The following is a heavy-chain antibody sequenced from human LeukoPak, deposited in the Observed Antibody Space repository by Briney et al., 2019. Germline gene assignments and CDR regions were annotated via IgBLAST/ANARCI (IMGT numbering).Heavy chain of an antibody. CDR3: ARDLLWFGESSQWFDP. CDR2: IYYSGST. Sequence: PSETLSLTCTVSGGSISSSSYYWGWIRQPPGTGLEWIGSIYYSGSTYYNPSLKSRVNISVDTSKNQFSLKLTSVTAADTAVYYCARDLLWFGESSQWFDPWGQGTLVTVSS. J-gene: IGHJ5*02. D-gene: IGHD3-10*01. CDR1: GGSISSSSYY. V-gene: IGHV4-39*07.